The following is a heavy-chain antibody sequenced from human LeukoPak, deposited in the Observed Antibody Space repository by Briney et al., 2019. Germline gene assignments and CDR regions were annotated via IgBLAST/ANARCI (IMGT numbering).Heavy chain of an antibody. V-gene: IGHV3-21*01. CDR2: ISSSSTYI. Sequence: GGSLRLSCAASGFTFSSYAMDWVRQAPGKGLEWVSSISSSSTYIYYADSMKGRFTISGDNAKKSLFLQMNSLRAEDTAVYYCARVDDFGYSYGSAYWGQGTLVTVSS. CDR1: GFTFSSYA. J-gene: IGHJ4*02. CDR3: ARVDDFGYSYGSAY. D-gene: IGHD5-18*01.